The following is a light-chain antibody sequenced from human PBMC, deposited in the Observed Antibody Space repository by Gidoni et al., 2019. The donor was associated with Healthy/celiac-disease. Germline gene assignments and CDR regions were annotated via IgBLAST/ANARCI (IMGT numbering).Light chain of an antibody. CDR3: NSRDSSGNHPHVV. CDR2: GKN. V-gene: IGLV3-19*01. J-gene: IGLJ2*01. CDR1: SLSSYY. Sequence: SSELTHDPAVSVALGQTVRITCQGDSLSSYYASWYQQKPGQAPVLVIYGKNNRPSGIPDRFSGSSSGNTASLTITGAQAEDEADYYCNSRDSSGNHPHVVFGGGTKLTVL.